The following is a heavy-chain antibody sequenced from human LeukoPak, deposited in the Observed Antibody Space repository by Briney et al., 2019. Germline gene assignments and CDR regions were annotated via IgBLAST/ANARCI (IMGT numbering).Heavy chain of an antibody. CDR2: IRSKTYGGTP. CDR3: TRDQTPYY. CDR1: GFTFGDYA. J-gene: IGHJ4*02. Sequence: GGSLRLSCAASGFTFGDYALTWVRQAPGKGLEWVGFIRSKTYGGTPEYAASVQGRFTISRDDSKGIAYLQMNSLKTEDTAVYYCTRDQTPYYWGQGTLVTVSS. V-gene: IGHV3-49*04.